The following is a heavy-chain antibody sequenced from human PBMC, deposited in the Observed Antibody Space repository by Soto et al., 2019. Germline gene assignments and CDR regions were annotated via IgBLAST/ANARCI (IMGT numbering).Heavy chain of an antibody. D-gene: IGHD3-3*01. V-gene: IGHV3-21*01. CDR3: ARDGAFAPVLEWLIPVAFDI. CDR1: GFTFSSYS. Sequence: GGSLRLSCAASGFTFSSYSMNWVRQAPGKGLEWVSSISSSSSYIYYADSVKGRFTISRDNAKNSLYLQMNSLRAEDTAVYYCARDGAFAPVLEWLIPVAFDIWGQGTMVTVSS. J-gene: IGHJ3*02. CDR2: ISSSSSYI.